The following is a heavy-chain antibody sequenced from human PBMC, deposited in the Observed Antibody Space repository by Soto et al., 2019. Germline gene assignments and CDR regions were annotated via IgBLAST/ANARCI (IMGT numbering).Heavy chain of an antibody. Sequence: LXLSCAASGCTVSDHYMSWIRQGPGKGLEWVSYISSSGDIIYYADSVKGRFTISRDNAKNSLYLQMNSLRAEDTAVYYCARDLGYYDSSGYFDYWGQGTLVTVSS. CDR2: ISSSGDII. D-gene: IGHD3-22*01. V-gene: IGHV3-11*01. CDR1: GCTVSDHY. J-gene: IGHJ4*02. CDR3: ARDLGYYDSSGYFDY.